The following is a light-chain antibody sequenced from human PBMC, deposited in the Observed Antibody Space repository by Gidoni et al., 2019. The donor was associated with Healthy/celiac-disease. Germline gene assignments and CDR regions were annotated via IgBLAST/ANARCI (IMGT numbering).Light chain of an antibody. CDR1: QSVSSS. CDR3: QQRSNWPGLT. CDR2: DAS. J-gene: IGKJ4*01. V-gene: IGKV3-11*01. Sequence: DIVLTQSPATLSLSPGERATLSCRASQSVSSSLAWYQQKPGQAPRLLIYDASNRATGIPARFSGSGSGTDFTLTISSLEPEDFAVYYCQQRSNWPGLTFXGXTKVEIK.